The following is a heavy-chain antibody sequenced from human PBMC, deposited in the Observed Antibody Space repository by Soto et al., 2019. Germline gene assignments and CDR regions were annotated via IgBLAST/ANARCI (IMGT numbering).Heavy chain of an antibody. D-gene: IGHD2-8*02. V-gene: IGHV4-34*01. CDR2: INHSRST. CDR3: ARDKITGLFDY. J-gene: IGHJ4*02. CDR1: GGSFSGYY. Sequence: NPSETLSLTCAVYGGSFSGYYWTWIRQPPGTGLEWIGEINHSRSTNYNPSLKSRVTISVDTSKNQFSLKLTSVTAADTAVYYCARDKITGLFDYWGQGTLVT.